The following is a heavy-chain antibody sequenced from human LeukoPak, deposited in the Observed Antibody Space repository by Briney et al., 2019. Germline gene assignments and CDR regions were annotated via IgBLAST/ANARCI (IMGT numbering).Heavy chain of an antibody. CDR2: ISGNGVTT. CDR3: ARMNYVSSGWGAPFDD. J-gene: IGHJ4*02. V-gene: IGHV3-23*01. D-gene: IGHD1-7*01. Sequence: GGSLRLSCAASGFTFSSNAMAWVRQAPGKGLQWVSAISGNGVTTYYADSVKGRFTISRDNSENTLYLQMNSLRAEDTAVYYCARMNYVSSGWGAPFDDWGQGTLVTVSS. CDR1: GFTFSSNA.